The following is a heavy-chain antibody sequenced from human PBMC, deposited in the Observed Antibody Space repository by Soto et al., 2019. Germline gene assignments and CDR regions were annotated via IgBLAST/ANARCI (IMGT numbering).Heavy chain of an antibody. J-gene: IGHJ6*03. CDR1: EFTFSGRS. D-gene: IGHD3-10*01. CDR2: IDKVGTDS. CDR3: ARGWFGPDV. Sequence: EVQLVESGGGLVQPGGSLRLSCAASEFTFSGRSVHWVSQAPGKGLVWVSGIDKVGTDSTYADSVKGRFTSSRDNAKNTVYLQMISLSVEDTAVYYCARGWFGPDVWGKGTTVTVSS. V-gene: IGHV3-74*01.